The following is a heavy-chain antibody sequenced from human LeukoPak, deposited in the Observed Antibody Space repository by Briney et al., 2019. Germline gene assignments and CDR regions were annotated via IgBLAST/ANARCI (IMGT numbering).Heavy chain of an antibody. J-gene: IGHJ3*02. D-gene: IGHD2-2*02. CDR2: IYPGGSDT. V-gene: IGHV5-51*01. CDR1: GYSFTSYW. CDR3: ASALYCSSTSCHKYDAFDI. Sequence: GESLKISCKGSGYSFTSYWIGWVRQMPGKGLEWMGIIYPGGSDTRYSPSFQGQVTISADKSISTAYLQWSSLKASDTAMYYCASALYCSSTSCHKYDAFDIWGQGTMVTVSS.